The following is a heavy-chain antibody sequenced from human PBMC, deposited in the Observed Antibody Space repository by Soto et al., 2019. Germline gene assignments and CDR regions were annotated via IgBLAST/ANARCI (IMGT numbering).Heavy chain of an antibody. CDR1: GGSISSYY. CDR2: IYTSGST. D-gene: IGHD3-10*01. J-gene: IGHJ3*01. V-gene: IGHV4-4*07. CDR3: ARDRITLANDAFDV. Sequence: SETLSLTCTVSGGSISSYYWSWIRQPAGKGLEWIGRIYTSGSTNYNPSLKSRVTMSVDTSKNQFSLNLSSVTAAADTAVYYCARDRITLANDAFDVWGQGTMVTVSS.